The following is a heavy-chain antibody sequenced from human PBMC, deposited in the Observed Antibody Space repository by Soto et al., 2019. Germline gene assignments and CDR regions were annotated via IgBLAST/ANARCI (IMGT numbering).Heavy chain of an antibody. D-gene: IGHD1-1*01. J-gene: IGHJ4*02. Sequence: SETLSLTCTVSGGSVSSGDYYWSWIRQPPGKGPQWIGYVYYSGSTDYNPSLKSRVTISVDTSKNQFSLKLTSVTVADTAVYYCARERTGDPTFFDYWGQGTLVTVSS. CDR2: VYYSGST. CDR1: GGSVSSGDYY. V-gene: IGHV4-61*08. CDR3: ARERTGDPTFFDY.